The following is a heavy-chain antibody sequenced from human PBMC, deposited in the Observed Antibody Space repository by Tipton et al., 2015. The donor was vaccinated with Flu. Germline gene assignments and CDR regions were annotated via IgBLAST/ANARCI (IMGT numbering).Heavy chain of an antibody. CDR1: VGSISSSSYY. J-gene: IGHJ5*02. CDR3: ARDYGDLSWFDP. V-gene: IGHV4-61*09. Sequence: TLSLTCTVSVGSISSSSYYWTWIRQPAGKVLEWIGQIYTSVNTKYNPSLKIRVTMSLDTHKNQFSLKMSSVTAADTAMYYCARDYGDLSWFDPWGQGTLVTVSS. CDR2: IYTSVNT. D-gene: IGHD4-17*01.